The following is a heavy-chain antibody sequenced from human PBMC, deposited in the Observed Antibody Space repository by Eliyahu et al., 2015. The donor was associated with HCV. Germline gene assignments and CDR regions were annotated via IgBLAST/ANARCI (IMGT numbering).Heavy chain of an antibody. CDR2: IYYSGST. CDR3: ARVAWGNMVQGVILDY. D-gene: IGHD3-10*01. J-gene: IGHJ4*02. V-gene: IGHV4-59*01. CDR1: GGSXSSYY. Sequence: QVQLQXSGPGLVKPSETLSLTCXVSGGSXSSYYWXWIRQPPGKGLEWIGYIYYSGSTNYNPSLKSRVTISVDTSKNQFSLKLSSVTAADTAVYYCARVAWGNMVQGVILDYWGQGTLVTVSS.